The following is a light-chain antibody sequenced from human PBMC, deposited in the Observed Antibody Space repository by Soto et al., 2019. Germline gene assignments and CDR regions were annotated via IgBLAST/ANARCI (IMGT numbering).Light chain of an antibody. V-gene: IGKV1-5*03. J-gene: IGKJ5*01. CDR1: QSISSW. CDR3: QQYNNDLIT. Sequence: DIQMTQFPSTLSASVGDRVTITCRASQSISSWLAWYQQKPGKAPKVLIYKASILGSGVPSRFSGSGSGTEFTLTISSLQPDDFATYYCQQYNNDLITFGQGTRLEIK. CDR2: KAS.